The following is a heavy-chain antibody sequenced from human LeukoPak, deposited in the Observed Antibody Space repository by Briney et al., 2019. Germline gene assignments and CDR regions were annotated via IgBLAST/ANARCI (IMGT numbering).Heavy chain of an antibody. Sequence: GGSLRLSCAASGFTFSNYAIHWVRRPPGKGLEWVAVISYDGSNKFYADSVKGRFTISRDNSKNSLYLQMNSLRADDTAVYYCARGLEWLTRRHTWFDPWGQGTLVTVSS. CDR3: ARGLEWLTRRHTWFDP. D-gene: IGHD3-3*01. CDR2: ISYDGSNK. CDR1: GFTFSNYA. J-gene: IGHJ5*02. V-gene: IGHV3-30*04.